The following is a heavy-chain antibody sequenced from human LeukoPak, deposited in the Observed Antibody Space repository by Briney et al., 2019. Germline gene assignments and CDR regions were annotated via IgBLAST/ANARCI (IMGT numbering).Heavy chain of an antibody. D-gene: IGHD2-8*01. CDR3: AREPALGVLVY. Sequence: AYLRLTCVASGASFSSYEMHCVRQAPGNGLEYVSAINSNGRNTYYVNSVKGRFTISRDPSKTTLDLQRRCLKPDNTGWYYCAREPALGVLVYWGQGTLVTVSS. V-gene: IGHV3-64*01. J-gene: IGHJ4*02. CDR2: INSNGRNT. CDR1: GASFSSYE.